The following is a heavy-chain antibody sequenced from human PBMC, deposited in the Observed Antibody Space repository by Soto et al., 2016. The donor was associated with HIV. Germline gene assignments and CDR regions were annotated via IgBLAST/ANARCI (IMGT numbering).Heavy chain of an antibody. D-gene: IGHD3-22*01. Sequence: QVQLQESGPGLVRASQTLSLTCTVSGGSITSGTYYWSWIRQHPGKGLEWIGYIFYSGNTYYNPSLKSRIIISVDTSQNQFSLKLSSVTAADTAVYYCARDDSGDGRGYFQHVGPGHPWSPSP. V-gene: IGHV4-31*03. CDR1: GGSITSGTYY. CDR3: ARDDSGDGRGYFQH. CDR2: IFYSGNT. J-gene: IGHJ1*01.